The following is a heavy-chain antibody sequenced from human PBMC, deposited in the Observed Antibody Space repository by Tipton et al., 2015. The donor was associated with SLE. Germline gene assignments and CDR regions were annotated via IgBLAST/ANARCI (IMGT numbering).Heavy chain of an antibody. J-gene: IGHJ6*02. D-gene: IGHD1-1*01. V-gene: IGHV3-30-3*01. CDR3: ARTTKGDGRYGMDV. CDR1: GFTFSSYA. CDR2: ISYDGSNK. Sequence: SLRLSCSASGFTFSSYAMHWVRQAPGKGLEWVAVISYDGSNKYYADSVKGRFTISRDNSKNTLYLQMNSLRAEDTAVYYCARTTKGDGRYGMDVWGQGTTVPVSS.